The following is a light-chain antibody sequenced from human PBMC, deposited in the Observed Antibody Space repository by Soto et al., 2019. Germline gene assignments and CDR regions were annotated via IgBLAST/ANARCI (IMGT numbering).Light chain of an antibody. Sequence: EIVLTQFPGALSLSPGERVTLSCRASQTVSNTYLAWYQQKGGQAPTFLIYGASNRATGIPDRFSGSGSGTDFTLTISRLEPEDFAVYYCQQYGALPPTFGGGTKVEIK. CDR3: QQYGALPPT. J-gene: IGKJ4*01. CDR1: QTVSNTY. CDR2: GAS. V-gene: IGKV3-20*01.